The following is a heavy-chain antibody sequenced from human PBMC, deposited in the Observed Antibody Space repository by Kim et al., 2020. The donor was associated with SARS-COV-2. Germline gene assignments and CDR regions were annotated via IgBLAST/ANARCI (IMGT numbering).Heavy chain of an antibody. Sequence: GGSLRLSCAASGFTFNSYSMNWVRQAPGKGLEWVSSISSSSSYIYYADSVKGRFTISRDNAKNSLYLQMNSLRAEDTAVYYCARDPNPNYGMDVWGQGTTVTVSS. J-gene: IGHJ6*02. CDR1: GFTFNSYS. CDR2: ISSSSSYI. CDR3: ARDPNPNYGMDV. V-gene: IGHV3-21*01.